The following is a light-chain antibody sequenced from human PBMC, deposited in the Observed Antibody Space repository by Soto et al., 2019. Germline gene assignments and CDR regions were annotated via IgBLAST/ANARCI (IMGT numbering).Light chain of an antibody. J-gene: IGKJ3*01. CDR2: WAS. Sequence: DIVMTQSPDSLAVSLGERATINCKSSQTVLYSSNNKNYLAWYQQKPGQPPKLLISWASTRESGVPDRFSGSRSGTDFTLTISSLQAEDVAVYYCQHYSSTPPTFGPGTTVDIK. CDR3: QHYSSTPPT. CDR1: QTVLYSSNNKNY. V-gene: IGKV4-1*01.